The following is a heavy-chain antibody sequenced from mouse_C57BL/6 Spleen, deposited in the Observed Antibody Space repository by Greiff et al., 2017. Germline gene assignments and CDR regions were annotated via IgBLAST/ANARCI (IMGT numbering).Heavy chain of an antibody. CDR3: ARHEEGDDYGEGAWLAY. Sequence: VQLQQSGAELVKPGASVKLSCKASGYTFTEYTIHWVKQRSGQGLEWIGWFYPGSGSIKYNEKFQDTATLTADKSSSTVYMELSRVTSEDSAVXFWARHEEGDDYGEGAWLAYWGQGTLVTVSA. D-gene: IGHD2-4*01. V-gene: IGHV1-62-2*01. CDR2: FYPGSGSI. CDR1: GYTFTEYT. J-gene: IGHJ3*01.